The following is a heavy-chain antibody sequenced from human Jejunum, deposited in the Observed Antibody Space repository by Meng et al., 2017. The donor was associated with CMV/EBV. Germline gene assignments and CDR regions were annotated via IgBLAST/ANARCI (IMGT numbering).Heavy chain of an antibody. V-gene: IGHV3-9*01. CDR3: AKAPSGGWNYFFYFDN. J-gene: IGHJ4*02. Sequence: FQEYAMHWVRQVPGKGLGWVAGISWNTASTGYADSVKGRFTISREDAKNSLYLQMDSLRPEDTALYYCAKAPSGGWNYFFYFDNWGQGTLVTVSS. D-gene: IGHD1-7*01. CDR2: ISWNTAST. CDR1: FQEYA.